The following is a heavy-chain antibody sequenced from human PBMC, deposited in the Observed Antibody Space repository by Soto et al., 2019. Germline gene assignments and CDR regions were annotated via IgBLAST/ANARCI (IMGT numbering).Heavy chain of an antibody. CDR2: VSGDGSDT. J-gene: IGHJ4*02. CDR1: GFTFSTHP. D-gene: IGHD2-15*01. V-gene: IGHV3-23*01. Sequence: GGSLRLSCAASGFTFSTHPMGWVRQAPWNGLAWVSAVSGDGSDTYYADPVKGRFTVSRDKSKDTLYLQLNSLRADDTAVYYCAKAVHPCRGGRCYFDSWGKGTLVTVSS. CDR3: AKAVHPCRGGRCYFDS.